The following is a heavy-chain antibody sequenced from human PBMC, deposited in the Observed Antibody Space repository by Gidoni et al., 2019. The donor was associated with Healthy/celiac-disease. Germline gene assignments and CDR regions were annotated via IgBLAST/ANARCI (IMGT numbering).Heavy chain of an antibody. D-gene: IGHD6-19*01. CDR3: ARAGSSGWYYLDY. CDR2: INSDGSST. V-gene: IGHV3-74*01. J-gene: IGHJ4*02. CDR1: GFTFSSYW. Sequence: VQLVESGGGLVQPGGSLSLSCAASGFTFSSYWMRWVRQAPGKGLVWVSRINSDGSSTSYADSVKGRFTISRDNAKNTLYLQMNSLRAEDTAVYYCARAGSSGWYYLDYWGQGTLVTVSS.